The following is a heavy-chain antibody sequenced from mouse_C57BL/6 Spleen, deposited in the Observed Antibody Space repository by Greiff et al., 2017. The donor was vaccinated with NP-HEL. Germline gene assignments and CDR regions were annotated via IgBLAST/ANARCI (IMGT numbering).Heavy chain of an antibody. J-gene: IGHJ3*01. D-gene: IGHD2-4*01. CDR3: ARHYDYDPAWFAY. V-gene: IGHV1-80*01. Sequence: QVHVKQSGAELVKPGASVKISCKASGYAFSSYWMNWVKQRPGKGLEWIGQIYPGDGDTNYNGKFKGKATLTADKSSSTAYMQLSSLTSEDSAVYFCARHYDYDPAWFAYWGQGTLVTVSA. CDR2: IYPGDGDT. CDR1: GYAFSSYW.